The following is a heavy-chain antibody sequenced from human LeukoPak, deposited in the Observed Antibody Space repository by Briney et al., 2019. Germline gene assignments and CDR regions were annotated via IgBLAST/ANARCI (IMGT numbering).Heavy chain of an antibody. D-gene: IGHD6-19*01. J-gene: IGHJ6*02. V-gene: IGHV5-10-1*01. CDR2: IDPSDSYT. CDR1: GYSFTSYW. Sequence: GESLKISCKGSGYSFTSYWISWVRQMPGKGLEWMGRIDPSDSYTNYSPSFQGHVTISADKSISTAYLQWSSLKASDTAMYYCARQVAVAGTYYYYYGIDVWGQGTTVTVSS. CDR3: ARQVAVAGTYYYYYGIDV.